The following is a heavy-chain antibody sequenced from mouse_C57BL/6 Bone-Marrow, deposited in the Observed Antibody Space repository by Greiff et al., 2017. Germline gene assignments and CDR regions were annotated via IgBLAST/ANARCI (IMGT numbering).Heavy chain of an antibody. CDR3: AASTGTPYWDFDV. CDR2: IHPYSGST. CDR1: GYTFTSYW. Sequence: QVQLQQPGAELVKPGASVKLSCKASGYTFTSYWMHWVKQRPGQGLEWIGMIHPYSGSTNYNEKFKSKATLTVDKSSSTAYMQLSSLTSEDSAVYYCAASTGTPYWDFDVWGTGTSVTVSS. D-gene: IGHD4-1*02. V-gene: IGHV1-64*01. J-gene: IGHJ1*03.